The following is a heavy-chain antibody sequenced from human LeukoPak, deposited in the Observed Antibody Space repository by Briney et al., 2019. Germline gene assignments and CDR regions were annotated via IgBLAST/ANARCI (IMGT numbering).Heavy chain of an antibody. CDR1: DYSISSGYY. J-gene: IGHJ5*02. Sequence: SETLSPTCTVSDYSISSGYYWGWIRQPPGKGLEWIGGIYHSGSTYYNPSLKSRVTISVDTSKNQFSLKLSSVTAADTAVYYCARLANYYDSSGYYGWFDPWGQGTLVTVSS. V-gene: IGHV4-38-2*02. D-gene: IGHD3-22*01. CDR3: ARLANYYDSSGYYGWFDP. CDR2: IYHSGST.